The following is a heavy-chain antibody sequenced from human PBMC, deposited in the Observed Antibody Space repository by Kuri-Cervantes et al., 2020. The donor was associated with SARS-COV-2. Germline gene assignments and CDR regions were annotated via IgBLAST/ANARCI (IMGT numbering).Heavy chain of an antibody. D-gene: IGHD7-27*01. Sequence: GESLKISCAASGFTFSSYAMSWVRQAPGKGLEWVAVISYDGSNKYYADSVKGRFTISRDNSKNTLYLQMSSLRAEDTAVYYCARGEDDYRLNWGSPESAFDIWGQGTMVTVSS. CDR2: ISYDGSNK. J-gene: IGHJ3*02. V-gene: IGHV3-30*04. CDR1: GFTFSSYA. CDR3: ARGEDDYRLNWGSPESAFDI.